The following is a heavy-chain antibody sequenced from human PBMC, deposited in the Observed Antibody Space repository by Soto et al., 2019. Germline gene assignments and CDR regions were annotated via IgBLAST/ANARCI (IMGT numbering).Heavy chain of an antibody. CDR3: ARVKVDTAMAPDAFDI. CDR1: EFTFSSYS. Sequence: GGSLRLSCAASEFTFSSYSMNWVRQAPGKGLEWVSYISSSGGTIYYADSVKGRFTISRDNAKNSLYLQMNSLRAEDTAVYYCARVKVDTAMAPDAFDIWGQGTMVTVSS. V-gene: IGHV3-48*01. D-gene: IGHD5-18*01. CDR2: ISSSGGTI. J-gene: IGHJ3*02.